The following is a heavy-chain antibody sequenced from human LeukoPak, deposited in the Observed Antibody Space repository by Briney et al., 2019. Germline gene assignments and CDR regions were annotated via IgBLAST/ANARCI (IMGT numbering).Heavy chain of an antibody. J-gene: IGHJ4*02. CDR1: GFTFSSYS. CDR3: ARAPYYFDSRGYYSGY. CDR2: ISTSSSHI. D-gene: IGHD3-22*01. V-gene: IGHV3-21*01. Sequence: GGSLRLXCAASGFTFSSYSMNWVRQAPGKGLEWVSSISTSSSHIYYADSVKGRFTISRDNAKNSLYLQMNSLRAEDTAVYYCARAPYYFDSRGYYSGYWGQRTLVTVSS.